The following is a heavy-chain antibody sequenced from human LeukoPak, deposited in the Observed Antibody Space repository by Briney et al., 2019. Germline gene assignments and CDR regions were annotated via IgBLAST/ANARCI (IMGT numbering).Heavy chain of an antibody. V-gene: IGHV1-2*02. CDR2: INPNSGGT. CDR3: AREGVVVPAAGWFYP. CDR1: GYTFTGYY. D-gene: IGHD2-2*01. Sequence: ASVKVSCKASGYTFTGYYTHWVRQVPGQGLEWMGWINPNSGGTNYAQKFQGRVTMTRDTSISTAYMELSRLRSDDTAVYYCAREGVVVPAAGWFYPRGQGTLVTVSS. J-gene: IGHJ5*02.